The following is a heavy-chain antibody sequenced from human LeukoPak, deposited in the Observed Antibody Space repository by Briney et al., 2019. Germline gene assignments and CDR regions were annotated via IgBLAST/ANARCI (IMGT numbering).Heavy chain of an antibody. J-gene: IGHJ3*02. CDR3: ASPSEYYDSSGYYSWAFDI. V-gene: IGHV3-53*01. D-gene: IGHD3-22*01. CDR1: GFTVSSNC. Sequence: GGSLRLSCAASGFTVSSNCMSWVRQAPGKGLEWVSVIYSGGSTYYADSVKGRFTISRDNSKNTLYLQMNSLRAEDTAVYYCASPSEYYDSSGYYSWAFDIWGQGTMVTVSS. CDR2: IYSGGST.